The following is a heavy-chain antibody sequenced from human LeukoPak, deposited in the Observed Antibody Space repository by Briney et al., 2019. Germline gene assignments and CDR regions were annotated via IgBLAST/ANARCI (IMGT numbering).Heavy chain of an antibody. CDR2: ISSSGSYI. Sequence: PGGSLRLSCAASGFTFSSYTMNWLRQAPGKGLEWVSSISSSGSYIYYTDSVKGRFTISRDNAKNSLYLQMNSLRAEDTAVYYCARETNYYDSSGYYTTEYFQHWGQGTLVTASS. CDR1: GFTFSSYT. CDR3: ARETNYYDSSGYYTTEYFQH. J-gene: IGHJ1*01. V-gene: IGHV3-21*01. D-gene: IGHD3-22*01.